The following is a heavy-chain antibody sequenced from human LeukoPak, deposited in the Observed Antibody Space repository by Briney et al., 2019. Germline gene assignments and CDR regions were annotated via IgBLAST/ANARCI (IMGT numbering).Heavy chain of an antibody. J-gene: IGHJ4*02. V-gene: IGHV3-15*05. CDR1: GFTFSNVW. CDR2: IKSKTDGGTT. Sequence: GGSLRLSCAASGFTFSNVWMNWVRQAPGKGLEWVGRIKSKTDGGTTDYAAPVKGRFTMSRDDSKNMLYLQMNSLKAEDTAVYYCARRVFTAYYYGSGSYYFDYWGQGTLVTVSS. D-gene: IGHD3-10*01. CDR3: ARRVFTAYYYGSGSYYFDY.